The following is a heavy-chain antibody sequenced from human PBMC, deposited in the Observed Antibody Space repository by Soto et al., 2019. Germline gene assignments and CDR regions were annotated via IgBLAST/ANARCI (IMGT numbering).Heavy chain of an antibody. V-gene: IGHV3-66*01. D-gene: IGHD4-4*01. CDR3: ARSPTRTNYADCFDP. Sequence: EVQMVESGGGLVQPGGSLRLSCAASGFIVSSSYMSWVRQAPGKGLEGVAVIYSAGSTYYADSVKGRFTIYRDSSKNTLYIHMDSLRVEDTAVYYCARSPTRTNYADCFDPWGKGTLVTVS. CDR2: IYSAGST. J-gene: IGHJ5*02. CDR1: GFIVSSSY.